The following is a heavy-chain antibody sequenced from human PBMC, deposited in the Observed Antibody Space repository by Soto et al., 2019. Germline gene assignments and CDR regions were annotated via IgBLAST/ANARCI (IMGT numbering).Heavy chain of an antibody. CDR1: GFTFSSYW. J-gene: IGHJ4*02. V-gene: IGHV3-74*01. D-gene: IGHD3-3*01. Sequence: EVQLVESGGGLVQPGGSLRLSCAASGFTFSSYWMHWVRQAPGKGLVWVSRINSDGSSTSYADSVKGRFTISRDNATNTLYLQMNSLSAEDTAVYYCARALYYDFWSGYYYWGQGTLVTVSS. CDR3: ARALYYDFWSGYYY. CDR2: INSDGSST.